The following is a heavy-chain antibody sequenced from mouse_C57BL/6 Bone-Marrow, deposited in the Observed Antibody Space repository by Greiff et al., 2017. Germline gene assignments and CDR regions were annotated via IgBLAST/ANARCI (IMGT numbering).Heavy chain of an antibody. V-gene: IGHV1-66*01. D-gene: IGHD1-1*01. CDR3: AIHYYGSSYAMDY. Sequence: VQLQQSGPELVKPGASVQISCKASGYSFTSYYIHWVKQRPGQGLEWIGWIYPGSGNTKYNEKFKGKATLTADTSSSTAYMQLSSLTSEDSAVYYCAIHYYGSSYAMDYWGQGTSVTVSS. CDR1: GYSFTSYY. CDR2: IYPGSGNT. J-gene: IGHJ4*01.